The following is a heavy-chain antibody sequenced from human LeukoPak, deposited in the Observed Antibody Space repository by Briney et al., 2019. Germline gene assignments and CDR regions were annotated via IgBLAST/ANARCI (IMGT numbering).Heavy chain of an antibody. CDR1: GFTFSSYS. CDR3: ARSGDSSGHYLPIVY. CDR2: ISSSSSYI. V-gene: IGHV3-21*01. Sequence: NTGGSLRLSCAASGFTFSSYSMTWVRQAPGKGLEWVSSISSSSSYIYYADSVKGRFTISRDNAKNSLYLQMNSLRAEDTAVYYCARSGDSSGHYLPIVYWGQGTLVTVSS. D-gene: IGHD3-22*01. J-gene: IGHJ4*02.